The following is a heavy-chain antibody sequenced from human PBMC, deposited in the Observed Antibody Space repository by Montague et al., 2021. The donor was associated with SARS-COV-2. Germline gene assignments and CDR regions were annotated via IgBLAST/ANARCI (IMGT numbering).Heavy chain of an antibody. CDR1: GGSFSGYY. CDR2: ITHSGST. J-gene: IGHJ6*02. D-gene: IGHD3-10*01. CDR3: ARVRYDGSGTSLGMDV. Sequence: SETLSLTCAVYGGSFSGYYWSWIRQPPGKGLGWIGEITHSGSTNYNPSLKSRVTISVDTSKNQFFLKLSSVTAADTAVYYCARVRYDGSGTSLGMDVWGQGTTVTVSS. V-gene: IGHV4-34*01.